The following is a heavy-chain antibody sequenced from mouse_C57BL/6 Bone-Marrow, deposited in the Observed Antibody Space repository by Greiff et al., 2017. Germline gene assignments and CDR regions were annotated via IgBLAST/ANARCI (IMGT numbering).Heavy chain of an antibody. CDR1: GYTFTSYW. CDR2: IDPSDSYT. J-gene: IGHJ3*01. V-gene: IGHV1-69*01. Sequence: VQLQQPGAELVMPGASVKLSCKASGYTFTSYWMHWVKQRPGQGLEWIGEIDPSDSYTNYNQKFKGKSTLTVDKSSSTAYMQLSSLTSEDSAVYYCANLLAYGGQGNLVTVSA. CDR3: ANLLAY.